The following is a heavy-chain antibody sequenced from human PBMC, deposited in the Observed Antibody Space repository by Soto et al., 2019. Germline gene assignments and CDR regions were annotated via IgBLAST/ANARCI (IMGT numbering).Heavy chain of an antibody. V-gene: IGHV4-39*01. CDR2: IYYSGST. CDR1: GGSISSSSYY. Sequence: SETLSLTCTVSGGSISSSSYYWGWIRQPPGKGLEWIGSIYYSGSTYYNPSLKSRVTISVDTSKNQFSLKLSSVTAADTAVYYCARLGYCSGGSCYSSYYYYYYMDVWGKGTTVTVSS. J-gene: IGHJ6*03. D-gene: IGHD2-15*01. CDR3: ARLGYCSGGSCYSSYYYYYYMDV.